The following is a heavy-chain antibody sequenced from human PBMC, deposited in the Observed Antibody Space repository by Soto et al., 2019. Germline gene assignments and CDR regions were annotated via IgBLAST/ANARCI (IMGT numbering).Heavy chain of an antibody. J-gene: IGHJ1*01. Sequence: QVQLVQSGAEVKKPGASVKVSCKASGYTFTSYGISWVRQAPGQGLEWMGWISAYNGNTNYAQKLQGRVTMTTDTSTSTDYMELRGLRSDDTAVYYCARLGGLSSGWSAEYFQHWGQGTLVTASS. CDR2: ISAYNGNT. CDR3: ARLGGLSSGWSAEYFQH. V-gene: IGHV1-18*04. CDR1: GYTFTSYG. D-gene: IGHD6-19*01.